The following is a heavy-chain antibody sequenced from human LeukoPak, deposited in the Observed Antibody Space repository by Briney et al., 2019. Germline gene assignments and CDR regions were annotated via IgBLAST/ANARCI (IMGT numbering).Heavy chain of an antibody. CDR1: GGSISSGSYY. V-gene: IGHV4-61*02. D-gene: IGHD6-19*01. CDR2: IYTSGST. CDR3: ARVGLRYSSGWVFDY. Sequence: RSSQSLSLTCTVSGGSISSGSYYWSWIRQPAGKGLEWIGRIYTSGSTNYNPSLKSRVTISVDTSKNQFSLKLSSVTAADTAVYYCARVGLRYSSGWVFDYWGQGTLVTVSS. J-gene: IGHJ4*02.